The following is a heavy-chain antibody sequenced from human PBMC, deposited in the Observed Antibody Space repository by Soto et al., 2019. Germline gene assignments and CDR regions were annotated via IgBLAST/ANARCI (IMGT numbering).Heavy chain of an antibody. CDR1: EGTFSTYT. J-gene: IGHJ3*01. D-gene: IGHD2-2*01. CDR2: IIPMLTVR. CDR3: SIGTWSAETFDV. Sequence: QVHLVQSGAEVKKPGSSVKVSCKATEGTFSTYTLIWVRQAPGQGLEWMGRIIPMLTVRNSAQKFQDRVTRTADKSTSTAFMELTSLTSDDTAVYYCSIGTWSAETFDVWGQWTMVTVSS. V-gene: IGHV1-69*02.